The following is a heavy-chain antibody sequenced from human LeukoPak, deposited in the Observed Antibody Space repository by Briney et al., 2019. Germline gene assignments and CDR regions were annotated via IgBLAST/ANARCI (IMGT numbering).Heavy chain of an antibody. D-gene: IGHD6-19*01. CDR1: KLTISSNY. Sequence: GGSLRLSCAASKLTISSNYWSWFRQAPGKGLDWVSVISRGGSTYYSASVKGRFTISRDNSKHTLYLQLHTLRAEDTGVYYCARGLYSSGWYFDYWGQGTLVTVSS. J-gene: IGHJ4*02. V-gene: IGHV3-66*01. CDR3: ARGLYSSGWYFDY. CDR2: ISRGGST.